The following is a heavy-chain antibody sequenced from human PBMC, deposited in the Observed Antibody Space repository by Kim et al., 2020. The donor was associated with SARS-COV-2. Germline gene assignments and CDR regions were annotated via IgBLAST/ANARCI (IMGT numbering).Heavy chain of an antibody. CDR3: ARVWGPIRFLGGGDY. J-gene: IGHJ4*02. D-gene: IGHD3-3*01. Sequence: PSLKSRVPISVDTSKNQFSLKLSSVTAADTAVYYCARVWGPIRFLGGGDYWGQGTLVTVSS. V-gene: IGHV4-34*01.